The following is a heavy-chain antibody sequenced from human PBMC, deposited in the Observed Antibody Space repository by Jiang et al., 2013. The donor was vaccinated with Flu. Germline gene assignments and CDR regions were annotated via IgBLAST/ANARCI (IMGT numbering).Heavy chain of an antibody. D-gene: IGHD6-19*01. V-gene: IGHV4-34*01. Sequence: LLKPSETLSLTCAVYGGSFSGYYWSWIRQPPGKGLEWIGEINHSGSTNYNPSLKSRVTISVDTSKNQFSLKLSSVTAADTAVYYCAREGIAVAGKLDYWGQGTLVTVSS. CDR1: GGSFSGYY. CDR3: AREGIAVAGKLDY. J-gene: IGHJ4*02. CDR2: INHSGST.